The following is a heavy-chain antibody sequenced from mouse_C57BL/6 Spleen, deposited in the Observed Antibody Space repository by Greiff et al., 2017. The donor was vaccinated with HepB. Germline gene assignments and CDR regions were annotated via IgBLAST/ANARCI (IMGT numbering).Heavy chain of an antibody. J-gene: IGHJ2*01. D-gene: IGHD1-1*01. CDR1: GYAFSSSW. CDR3: AREHYYGSSDPYFDY. V-gene: IGHV1-82*01. Sequence: VQLQQSGPELVKPGASVKISCKASGYAFSSSWMNWVKQRPGKGLEWIGRIYPGDGDTNYNGKFKGKATLTADKSSSTAYMQLSSLTSEDSAVYFCAREHYYGSSDPYFDYWGQGTTLTVSS. CDR2: IYPGDGDT.